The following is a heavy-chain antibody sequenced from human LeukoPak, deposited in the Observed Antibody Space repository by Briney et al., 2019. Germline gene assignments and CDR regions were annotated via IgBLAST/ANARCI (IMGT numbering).Heavy chain of an antibody. CDR2: ISGSDGST. Sequence: GGSLRLSCAASGFTFSSYAMSWVRQAPGKGLEWVSAISGSDGSTYYADSVKGRFTISRDNSKNTLYLQINSLRAEDTAVYYCAKGGRYCSSTSCWENWFDPWGQGTLVTVSS. D-gene: IGHD2-2*01. CDR3: AKGGRYCSSTSCWENWFDP. V-gene: IGHV3-23*01. J-gene: IGHJ5*02. CDR1: GFTFSSYA.